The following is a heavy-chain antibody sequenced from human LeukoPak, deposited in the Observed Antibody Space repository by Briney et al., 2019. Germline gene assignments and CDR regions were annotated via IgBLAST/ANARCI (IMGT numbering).Heavy chain of an antibody. CDR3: ARDRMSGWFGEPYGFDY. J-gene: IGHJ4*02. Sequence: SQTLSLTCAISGDSVSSNSAAWNWIRQSPSRGLEWLGRTYYRSKWYNGYAVSVKSRITINPDTSKNQFSLQLNSVTPEDTAVYYCARDRMSGWFGEPYGFDYWGQGTLVTVSS. D-gene: IGHD3-10*01. CDR1: GDSVSSNSAA. V-gene: IGHV6-1*01. CDR2: TYYRSKWYN.